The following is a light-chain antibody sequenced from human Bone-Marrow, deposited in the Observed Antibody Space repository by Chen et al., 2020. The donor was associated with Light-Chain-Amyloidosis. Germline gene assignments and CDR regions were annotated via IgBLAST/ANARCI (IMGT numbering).Light chain of an antibody. CDR1: SSTIGTNY. J-gene: IGLJ1*01. CDR3: AAWDGSLSGDV. Sequence: QSVLPHPPSASGPPAQRVTICCSGASSTIGTNYVYWYQHSPGAAPNLLLHRNNQRPSGVDERCSASKSGTSAFLAISGLRAEDEADYYGAAWDGSLSGDVFGRGTKVIVL. CDR2: RNN. V-gene: IGLV1-47*01.